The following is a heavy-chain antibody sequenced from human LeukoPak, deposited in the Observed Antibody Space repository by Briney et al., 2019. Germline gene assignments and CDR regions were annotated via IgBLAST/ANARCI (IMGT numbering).Heavy chain of an antibody. D-gene: IGHD4-11*01. CDR3: ARNRGYSNSLGNFDL. CDR2: ISISSSII. CDR1: GFTISSYS. Sequence: GGSLRLSCAASGFTISSYSLNWDRQAPGQGLERAPSISISSSIIYYADSVKGGFTSSIDNSKNSLYLQMNSLRAEDTAVYYCARNRGYSNSLGNFDLWGRGTLVTVSS. J-gene: IGHJ2*01. V-gene: IGHV3-21*01.